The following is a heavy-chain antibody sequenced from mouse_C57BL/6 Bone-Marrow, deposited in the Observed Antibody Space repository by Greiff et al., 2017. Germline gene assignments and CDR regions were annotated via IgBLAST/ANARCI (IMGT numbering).Heavy chain of an antibody. D-gene: IGHD1-1*01. CDR1: GYTFTSYW. CDR3: AREDYGSTFDV. Sequence: VQLQQPGAELVKPGASVKLSCKASGYTFTSYWMQWVKQRPGQGLEWIGEIDPSDSYTNYNQKFKGKATVTVDTSSSTAYMQLSSLTSEDSAVYYCAREDYGSTFDVWGTGTTVTVSS. CDR2: IDPSDSYT. V-gene: IGHV1-50*01. J-gene: IGHJ1*03.